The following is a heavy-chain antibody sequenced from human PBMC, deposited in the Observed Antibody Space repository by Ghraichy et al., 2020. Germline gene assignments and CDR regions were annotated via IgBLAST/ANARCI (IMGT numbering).Heavy chain of an antibody. CDR3: ARWGWGSRFDF. D-gene: IGHD6-19*01. V-gene: IGHV3-23*01. CDR1: EFTFNEYG. Sequence: GGSLRLSCAASEFTFNEYGMSWVRQAPGKGLEWVSGISGSGDSTYYADSMKGRFTISRDNSKSTVSLQINTLRVEDTAVYYCARWGWGSRFDFWGRGTLVTVSS. J-gene: IGHJ4*02. CDR2: ISGSGDST.